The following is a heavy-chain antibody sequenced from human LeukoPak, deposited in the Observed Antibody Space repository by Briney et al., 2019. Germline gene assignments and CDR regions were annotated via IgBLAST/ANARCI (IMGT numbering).Heavy chain of an antibody. CDR3: AKVMAVAGTVGAFDI. J-gene: IGHJ3*02. Sequence: GGSLRLSCAASGFTLSSYAMSWVRQAPGKGLEWVSAISGSGGSTYYADSVKGRFTISRDNSKNTLYLQMNSLRAEDTAVYYCAKVMAVAGTVGAFDIWGQGTMVTVSS. D-gene: IGHD6-19*01. CDR2: ISGSGGST. CDR1: GFTLSSYA. V-gene: IGHV3-23*01.